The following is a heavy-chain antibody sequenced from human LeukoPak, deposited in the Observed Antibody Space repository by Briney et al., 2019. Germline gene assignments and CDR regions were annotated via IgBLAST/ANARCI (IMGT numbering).Heavy chain of an antibody. CDR2: LNPHSGDT. J-gene: IGHJ4*02. V-gene: IGHV1-2*02. Sequence: ASVKVSCKASGYTFTDHNMHWVRQAPGQGLEWIGYLNPHSGDTNYAQKFQGRVTMTGDTSISTAYMELSRLRSDDTAVYYCANLSSFYYDSGAYGIDYWGQGTLVTVSS. D-gene: IGHD3-22*01. CDR3: ANLSSFYYDSGAYGIDY. CDR1: GYTFTDHN.